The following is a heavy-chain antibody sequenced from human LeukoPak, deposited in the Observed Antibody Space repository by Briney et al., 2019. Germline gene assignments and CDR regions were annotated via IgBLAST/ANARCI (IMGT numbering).Heavy chain of an antibody. CDR2: ISGSGGST. J-gene: IGHJ4*02. Sequence: PGGSLRLSCAASGFTFSSYAMSWVRQAPGKGLEWVSAISGSGGSTYYADSVKGRFTIPRDNSKNTLYLQMNSLRAEDTAVYYCAKDRGSGWTIFDYWGQGTLVTVSS. CDR1: GFTFSSYA. D-gene: IGHD6-19*01. CDR3: AKDRGSGWTIFDY. V-gene: IGHV3-23*01.